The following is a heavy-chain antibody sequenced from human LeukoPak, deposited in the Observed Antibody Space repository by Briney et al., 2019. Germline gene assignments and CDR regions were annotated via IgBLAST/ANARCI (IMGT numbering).Heavy chain of an antibody. V-gene: IGHV3-23*01. D-gene: IGHD6-13*01. CDR2: ISGNGGRT. CDR3: AKAHSISWPYAFDS. J-gene: IGHJ4*02. Sequence: SGGSLRLSCAASGFTFSNYAMAWVRQAPGKGLEWVSAISGNGGRTYSADSVQGRFTISRDNSENTVYLQMDNLRAEDSAMYYCAKAHSISWPYAFDSWGQGTLVTVSS. CDR1: GFTFSNYA.